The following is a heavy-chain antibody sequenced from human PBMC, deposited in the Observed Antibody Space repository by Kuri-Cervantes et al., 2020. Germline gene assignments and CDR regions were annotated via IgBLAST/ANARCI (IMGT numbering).Heavy chain of an antibody. D-gene: IGHD6-13*01. J-gene: IGHJ5*02. Sequence: SETLSLTCTVSGGSISSSSYYWGWIRQPPGKGLEWIGSIYYSGSTYYNPSLKSRVTISVDTSKNQFSLKLSSVTAADTAVYYCARGPPGAYSSSWYLRYWFDPWGQGTLVTVSS. V-gene: IGHV4-39*01. CDR3: ARGPPGAYSSSWYLRYWFDP. CDR2: IYYSGST. CDR1: GGSISSSSYY.